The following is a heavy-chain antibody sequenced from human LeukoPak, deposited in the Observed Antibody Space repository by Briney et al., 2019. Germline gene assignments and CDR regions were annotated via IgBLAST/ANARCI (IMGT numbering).Heavy chain of an antibody. D-gene: IGHD6-13*01. Sequence: SETLSLTCTVSGGSISSYYWSWIRQPPGKGLEWVGYIYYSGSPYYNPSLKSRVTISVDTSRNQFSLKLSSVTAADTAVYYCASLIIAAAGRYFDYWGQGTLVTVSS. V-gene: IGHV4-59*01. CDR1: GGSISSYY. CDR3: ASLIIAAAGRYFDY. CDR2: IYYSGSP. J-gene: IGHJ4*02.